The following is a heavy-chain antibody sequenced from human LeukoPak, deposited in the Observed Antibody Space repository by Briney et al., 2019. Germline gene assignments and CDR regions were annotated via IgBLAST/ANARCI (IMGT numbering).Heavy chain of an antibody. Sequence: GGSLRLSCAASGFTFSSYWMHWVRQAPGKGLVWVSRINSDGSSTSYADSVKGRFTISRDNAKNTLYLQMNSPRAEDTAVYYCAPASRGEWFGELPLDPWGQGTLVTVSS. D-gene: IGHD3-10*01. V-gene: IGHV3-74*01. J-gene: IGHJ5*02. CDR3: APASRGEWFGELPLDP. CDR2: INSDGSST. CDR1: GFTFSSYW.